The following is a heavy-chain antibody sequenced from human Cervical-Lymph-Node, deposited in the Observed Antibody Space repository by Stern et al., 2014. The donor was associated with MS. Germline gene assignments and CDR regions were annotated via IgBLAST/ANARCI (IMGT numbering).Heavy chain of an antibody. J-gene: IGHJ4*02. D-gene: IGHD6-25*01. CDR2: IYYTGST. V-gene: IGHV4-59*01. CDR3: ARVNRSWLNGYDS. CDR1: GGSMSNYY. Sequence: QVQLGESGPGLVKASETLSLTCTVSGGSMSNYYWTWIRQPPGKGLEWIGYIYYTGSTNYNPSLKSRITISVDTSRNQFSLRLTSVTAADTAVYYCARVNRSWLNGYDSWGQGTLVTVSS.